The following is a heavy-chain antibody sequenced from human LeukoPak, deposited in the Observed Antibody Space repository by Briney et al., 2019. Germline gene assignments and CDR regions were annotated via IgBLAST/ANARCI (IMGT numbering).Heavy chain of an antibody. CDR2: IWYDGTNK. D-gene: IGHD2/OR15-2a*01. CDR1: GFTFSSYG. J-gene: IGHJ3*02. V-gene: IGHV3-33*01. CDR3: ARVRATFGYDAFDI. Sequence: GGSLRLSCAASGFTFSSYGMHWVRQAPGKGLEWVAVIWYDGTNKYYADSVKGRFTISRENSKNTLYLQMDSLRVEDTAVYYCARVRATFGYDAFDIWGQGTMVTVSS.